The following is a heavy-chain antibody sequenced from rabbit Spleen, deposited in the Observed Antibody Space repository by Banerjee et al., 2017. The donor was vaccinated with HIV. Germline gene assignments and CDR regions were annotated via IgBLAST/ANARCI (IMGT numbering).Heavy chain of an antibody. D-gene: IGHD1-1*01. CDR2: IAGSSGFT. V-gene: IGHV1S40*01. CDR1: GFSFSSSDY. Sequence: QSLEESGGDLVKPGASLTLTCTASGFSFSSSDYMCWVRQAPGKGLEWIACIAGSSGFTYHASWAKGRFTISKTSSTTVTLQMTSLTAADTATYFCARDSSTSFSSYGMDLWGPGTLVTVS. CDR3: ARDSSTSFSSYGMDL. J-gene: IGHJ6*01.